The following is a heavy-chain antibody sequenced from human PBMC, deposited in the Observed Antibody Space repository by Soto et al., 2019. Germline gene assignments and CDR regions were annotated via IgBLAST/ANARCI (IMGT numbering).Heavy chain of an antibody. Sequence: PSETLSLTCTVSGGSIGSYYWSWIRRPAGKGLEWIGRIYTSGNTNYTPSLKSRVTMSLDTTKNQLSLKLNSVTAANTAVYYCARDEGWFDPWGQGTLVTVSS. CDR2: IYTSGNT. J-gene: IGHJ5*02. V-gene: IGHV4-4*07. CDR1: GGSIGSYY. CDR3: ARDEGWFDP.